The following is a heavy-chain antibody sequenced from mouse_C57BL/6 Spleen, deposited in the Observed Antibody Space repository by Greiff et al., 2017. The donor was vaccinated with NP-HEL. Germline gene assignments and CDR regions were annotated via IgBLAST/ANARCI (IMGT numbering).Heavy chain of an antibody. V-gene: IGHV1-80*01. CDR3: ARCSLYWYFDV. D-gene: IGHD6-2*01. Sequence: QVQLKESGAELVKPGASVKISCKASGYAFSSYWMNWVKQRPGKGLEWIGQIYPGDGDTNYNGKFKGKATLTADKSSSTAYMQLSSLTSEDSAVYFCARCSLYWYFDVWGTGTTVTVSS. CDR1: GYAFSSYW. CDR2: IYPGDGDT. J-gene: IGHJ1*03.